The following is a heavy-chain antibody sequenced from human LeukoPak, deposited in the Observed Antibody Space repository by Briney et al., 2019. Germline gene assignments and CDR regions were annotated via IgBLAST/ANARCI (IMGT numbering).Heavy chain of an antibody. CDR2: ISSSSSYI. D-gene: IGHD2-2*01. CDR1: GFTFSSYW. J-gene: IGHJ4*02. CDR3: ARDRIVVVPAAMDGDYGFDY. V-gene: IGHV3-21*01. Sequence: GGSLRLSCAASGFTFSSYWMSWVRQAPGKGLEWVSSISSSSSYIYYADSVKGRFTISRDNAKNSLYLQMNSPRAEDTAVYYCARDRIVVVPAAMDGDYGFDYWGQGTLVTVSS.